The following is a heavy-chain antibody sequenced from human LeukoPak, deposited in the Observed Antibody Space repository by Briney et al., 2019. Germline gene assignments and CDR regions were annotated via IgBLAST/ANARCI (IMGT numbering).Heavy chain of an antibody. D-gene: IGHD6-13*01. CDR1: GFTFSSYA. V-gene: IGHV3-30-3*01. CDR3: AREYGYSSSWLDY. J-gene: IGHJ4*02. Sequence: GRSLRLSCAASGFTFSSYAMHWVRQAPGKGLEWVAVISYDGSNKYYADSVKGRFTISRDNSKNTLYLQMNSLRAEDTAVYYCAREYGYSSSWLDYWGQGTLVTVSS. CDR2: ISYDGSNK.